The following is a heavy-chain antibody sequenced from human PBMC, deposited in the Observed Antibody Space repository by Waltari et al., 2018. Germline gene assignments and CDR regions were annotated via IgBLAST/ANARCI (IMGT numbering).Heavy chain of an antibody. V-gene: IGHV4-30-4*08. CDR2: IYYSGST. D-gene: IGHD3-22*01. CDR1: GGSISSGDYY. Sequence: QVQLQESGPGLVKPSQTLSLTCTVSGGSISSGDYYWSWIRQPPGTGLEWIGYIYYSGSTYYNPSLKSRVTISVDTSKNQFSLKLSSVTAADTAVYYCARTYYYDSSSYYLNYYYYYMDVWGKGTTVTVSS. CDR3: ARTYYYDSSSYYLNYYYYYMDV. J-gene: IGHJ6*03.